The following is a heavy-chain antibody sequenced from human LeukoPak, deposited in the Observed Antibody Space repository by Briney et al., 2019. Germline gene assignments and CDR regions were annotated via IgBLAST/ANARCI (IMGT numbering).Heavy chain of an antibody. D-gene: IGHD3-10*01. J-gene: IGHJ3*02. CDR3: ARPGITAFDI. Sequence: GGSLRLSCAASGFTFSSYAMHWVRQAPGKGLEWVAVISCDGSNKYYADSVKGRFTISRDNSKNTLYLQMNSLRAEDTAVYYCARPGITAFDIWGQGTMVTVSS. V-gene: IGHV3-30*04. CDR1: GFTFSSYA. CDR2: ISCDGSNK.